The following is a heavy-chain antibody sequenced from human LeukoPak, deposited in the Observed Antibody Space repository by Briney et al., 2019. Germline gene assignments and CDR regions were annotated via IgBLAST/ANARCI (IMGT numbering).Heavy chain of an antibody. CDR2: IYPGDSDT. J-gene: IGHJ5*02. CDR3: ARQALRSVPPNFDP. Sequence: GESLKISCKGSGYSFTSYWIGWVRQMPGKGLEWMGIIYPGDSDTRYSPSFQGQVTISADKSISTAYLQWSSLRASDTAMYCCARQALRSVPPNFDPWGQGTLVTVSS. CDR1: GYSFTSYW. D-gene: IGHD6-6*01. V-gene: IGHV5-51*01.